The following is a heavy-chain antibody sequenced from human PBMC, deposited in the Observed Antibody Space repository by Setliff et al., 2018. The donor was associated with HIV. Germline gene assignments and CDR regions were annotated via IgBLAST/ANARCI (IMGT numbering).Heavy chain of an antibody. CDR2: IYYSGST. CDR1: GGSINTGAYY. J-gene: IGHJ5*02. Sequence: SETLSLTCTVSGGSINTGAYYWSWIRQHPGRGLEWIGYIYYSGSTHYNPSLKSRVIMSIDKSKNQFSLKLRSVTAADTAVYYCARFPRDYGDENYFDTWGQGTLVTVSS. D-gene: IGHD4-17*01. V-gene: IGHV4-61*08. CDR3: ARFPRDYGDENYFDT.